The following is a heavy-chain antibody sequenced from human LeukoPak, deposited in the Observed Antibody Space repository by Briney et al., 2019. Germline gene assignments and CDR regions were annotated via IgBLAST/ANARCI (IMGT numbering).Heavy chain of an antibody. J-gene: IGHJ4*02. V-gene: IGHV4-59*01. CDR3: ARGGWRLDY. Sequence: SETLSLTCTVSGGSISSYYWSWIRQPPGKGLEWIEYIYQTGTTNNNPSLKSRVTISVDTSKNQFPLKLSSVTAADTAVYYCARGGWRLDYWGQGTLVT. CDR1: GGSISSYY. CDR2: IYQTGTT. D-gene: IGHD2-15*01.